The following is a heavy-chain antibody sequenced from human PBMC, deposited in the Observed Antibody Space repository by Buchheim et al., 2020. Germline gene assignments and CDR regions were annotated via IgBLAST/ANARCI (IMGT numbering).Heavy chain of an antibody. D-gene: IGHD3-10*01. V-gene: IGHV3-7*01. CDR2: TKQDESEK. Sequence: EVQLVESGGDLVQPGGSLRLSCVASGFSFRNYWMSWLRQAPGKGLEWVANTKQDESEKHYVESVEGRFTISRDNAKNSLYLQMNGLRAEDTAVYYCARVRLLWFGEKSMSFDYWGQGNL. CDR1: GFSFRNYW. CDR3: ARVRLLWFGEKSMSFDY. J-gene: IGHJ4*02.